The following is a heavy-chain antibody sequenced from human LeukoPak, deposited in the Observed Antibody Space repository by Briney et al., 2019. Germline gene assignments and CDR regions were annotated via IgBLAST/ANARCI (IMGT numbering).Heavy chain of an antibody. J-gene: IGHJ4*02. CDR3: ANSGYSSSWPDY. CDR2: ISYDGSNK. CDR1: GFTFSSYG. Sequence: PGRSLRLSCAASGFTFSSYGMHWVRQAPGKGLEWVAVISYDGSNKYYADSVKGRFTISRDNSKNTLYLQMNSLRAEDTAVYYCANSGYSSSWPDYWGQGTLVTVSS. D-gene: IGHD6-13*01. V-gene: IGHV3-30*18.